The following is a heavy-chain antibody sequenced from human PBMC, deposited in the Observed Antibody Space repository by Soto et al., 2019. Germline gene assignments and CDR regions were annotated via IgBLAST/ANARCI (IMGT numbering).Heavy chain of an antibody. D-gene: IGHD3-10*01. CDR1: GFSFRNYA. CDR3: ANGRATYGLLTHDY. CDR2: LTGSSSNI. Sequence: AGGSLRLSCAASGFSFRNYAMSWVRQAPGKGLEWISTLTGSSSNIYYADSVKGRFAISRDNSRNTLYLQMNSLTAEDTAVYYCANGRATYGLLTHDYWGQGTLVTVSS. J-gene: IGHJ4*02. V-gene: IGHV3-23*01.